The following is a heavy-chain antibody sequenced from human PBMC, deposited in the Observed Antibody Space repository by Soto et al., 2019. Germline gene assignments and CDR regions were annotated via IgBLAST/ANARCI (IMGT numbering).Heavy chain of an antibody. D-gene: IGHD3-22*01. CDR3: AKSYDSIHYLQF. V-gene: IGHV4-39*01. Sequence: SETLSLTCTVSGGSISTSSYYWVWIRQPPGKGLEYIGSIFYSGSTYYNPSLKSRVTISVTTSKNQFSLRLSSVTAADTAVYYCAKSYDSIHYLQFWGQGTQVTVSS. CDR1: GGSISTSSYY. J-gene: IGHJ4*02. CDR2: IFYSGST.